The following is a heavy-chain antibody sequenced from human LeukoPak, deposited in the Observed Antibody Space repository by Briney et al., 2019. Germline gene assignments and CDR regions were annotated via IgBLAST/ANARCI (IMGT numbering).Heavy chain of an antibody. V-gene: IGHV4-4*07. J-gene: IGHJ4*02. D-gene: IGHD3-22*01. CDR3: AREMLGDSSGYYSL. CDR1: GGSISSYY. CDR2: IYTSGST. Sequence: SETLSLTCTVSGGSISSYYWSWIRQPAGKGLEWIGRIYTSGSTNHNPSLKSRVTMSVDTSKNQFSLKLSSVTAADTAVYYCAREMLGDSSGYYSLWGQGTLVTVSS.